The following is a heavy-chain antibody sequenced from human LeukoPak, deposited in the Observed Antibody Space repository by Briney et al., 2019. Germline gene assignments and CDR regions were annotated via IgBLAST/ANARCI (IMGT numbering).Heavy chain of an antibody. V-gene: IGHV3-23*01. J-gene: IGHJ4*02. CDR2: ISGSGENT. CDR3: AKFDEYCSSTSCTGYFDH. D-gene: IGHD2-2*01. CDR1: GFTFSNYA. Sequence: GGSLRLSCAASGFTFSNYAITWVRQAPGKGLEWVSGISGSGENTYYADSVKGRFTISRDNSKNTLYLQMNSLRAEDTAVYYCAKFDEYCSSTSCTGYFDHWGQGTLVTVSS.